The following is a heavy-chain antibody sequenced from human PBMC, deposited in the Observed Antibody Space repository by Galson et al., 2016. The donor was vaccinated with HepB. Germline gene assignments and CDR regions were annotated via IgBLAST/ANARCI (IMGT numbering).Heavy chain of an antibody. CDR1: SGSMKDFY. CDR2: IYGSGST. Sequence: LTCSVSSGSMKDFYWTYIRQSAGKGLEWIGRIYGSGSTDFNPSLKSRVAMSLDTSTNQFSLKLASVTAADTAVYYCARGFGSIWYYFDHWDQGVMVTVSS. D-gene: IGHD3-10*01. V-gene: IGHV4-4*07. J-gene: IGHJ4*02. CDR3: ARGFGSIWYYFDH.